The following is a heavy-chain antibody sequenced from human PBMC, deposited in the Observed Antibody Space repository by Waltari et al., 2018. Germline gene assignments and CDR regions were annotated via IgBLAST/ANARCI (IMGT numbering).Heavy chain of an antibody. CDR2: FSYSGGT. CDR1: RGSIDSTSYY. CDR3: ARGPITIFGVGTDYAYYFHY. J-gene: IGHJ4*02. D-gene: IGHD3-3*01. V-gene: IGHV4-39*07. Sequence: QLQLQESGPGVLKPSETLSLTCSVSRGSIDSTSYYWGWTRQPPGKGLEWIGSFSYSGGTYYNPSLRGRVTISADTSRNQFSLKLTSVTAADTAIFYCARGPITIFGVGTDYAYYFHYWGQGAQVTVSS.